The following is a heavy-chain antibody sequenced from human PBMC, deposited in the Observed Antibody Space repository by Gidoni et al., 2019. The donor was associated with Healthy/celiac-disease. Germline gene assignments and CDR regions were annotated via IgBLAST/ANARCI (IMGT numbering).Heavy chain of an antibody. V-gene: IGHV3-30-3*01. CDR2: ISYDGSNK. Sequence: QVQLVASGGGVVQPGRSLRLSCAASGFTFSSYAMHWVRQAPGKGLAWVAVISYDGSNKYDADSVKCRFTISRDNSKNTLYLQMNSLRAEDTAVYYCARGGDYGDYWGQGTLVTVSS. CDR1: GFTFSSYA. J-gene: IGHJ4*02. CDR3: ARGGDYGDY.